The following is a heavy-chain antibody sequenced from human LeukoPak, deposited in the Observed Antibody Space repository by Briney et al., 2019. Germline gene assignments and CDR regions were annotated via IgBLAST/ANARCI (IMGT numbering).Heavy chain of an antibody. Sequence: PSETLSLPCTVSGGSISSYYRSWIRQPPGKGLEWIGNIYYTGSTNYNPSLKSRVTISVDTSKNQFSLKLNSVTAADMAVYYCARNDYDSSGYYLFDADDIWGQGTMVTVSS. CDR3: ARNDYDSSGYYLFDADDI. CDR2: IYYTGST. CDR1: GGSISSYY. J-gene: IGHJ3*02. V-gene: IGHV4-59*01. D-gene: IGHD3-22*01.